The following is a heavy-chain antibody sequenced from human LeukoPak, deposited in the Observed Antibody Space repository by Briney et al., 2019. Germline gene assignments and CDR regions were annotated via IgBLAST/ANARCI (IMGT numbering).Heavy chain of an antibody. Sequence: GGSLRLSCAASGFSFISYWMSWARQAPGKGLEWVANIKQDGSAKNYVDSVKGRFTISRDNAKNSLYLQLNSLRAEDTAMYYCAGCAGNSCYFDYWGQGTLVIVSS. CDR3: AGCAGNSCYFDY. J-gene: IGHJ4*02. V-gene: IGHV3-7*01. D-gene: IGHD1-1*01. CDR2: IKQDGSAK. CDR1: GFSFISYW.